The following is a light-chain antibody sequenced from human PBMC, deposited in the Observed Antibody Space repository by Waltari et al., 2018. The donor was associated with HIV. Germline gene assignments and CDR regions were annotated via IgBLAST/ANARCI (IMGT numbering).Light chain of an antibody. CDR2: YDS. V-gene: IGLV3-21*04. Sequence: SYVLTQPPSVSVAPGKTARITCGGTNSGSKSVHWYQQKPGQAPLLVIYYDSARPSGIPGRFSGSNSGNTATLTISRVEAGDEADYYCQVWASSSDHVVFGGGTNLTVL. CDR3: QVWASSSDHVV. CDR1: NSGSKS. J-gene: IGLJ2*01.